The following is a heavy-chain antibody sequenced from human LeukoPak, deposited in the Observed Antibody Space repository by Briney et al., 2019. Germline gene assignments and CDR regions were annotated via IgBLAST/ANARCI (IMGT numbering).Heavy chain of an antibody. CDR2: IRYDGSNK. CDR3: ARAGGRYSGSPY. Sequence: GGSLRLSCAASGFTFSSYSMNWVRQAPGKGLEWVAFIRYDGSNKYYADSVKGRFTISRDNSKNTLYLQMNSPRAEDSAVYYCARAGGRYSGSPYWGQGTLVTVSS. J-gene: IGHJ4*02. D-gene: IGHD1-26*01. V-gene: IGHV3-30*02. CDR1: GFTFSSYS.